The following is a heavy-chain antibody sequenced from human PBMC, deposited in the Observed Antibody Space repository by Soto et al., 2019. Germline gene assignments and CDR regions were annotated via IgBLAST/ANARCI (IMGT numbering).Heavy chain of an antibody. CDR3: TGCGIRYHSFGYYLGIDGMDV. CDR1: GGTFNSYA. CDR2: TIPMFGTT. D-gene: IGHD3-22*01. V-gene: IGHV1-69*12. Sequence: QVQLVQSGAEVKKPESSVRVSCKASGGTFNSYAITWVRQAPGQGLEWMGGTIPMFGTTNYAEKFQGRVTITADESTDTAYMELSSLRSEDTAVYYCTGCGIRYHSFGYYLGIDGMDVWGQGTTVTVSS. J-gene: IGHJ6*02.